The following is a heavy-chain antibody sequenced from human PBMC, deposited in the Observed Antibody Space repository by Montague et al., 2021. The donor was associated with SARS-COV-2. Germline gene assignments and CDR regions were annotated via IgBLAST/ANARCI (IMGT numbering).Heavy chain of an antibody. CDR3: ARDGHIADRPADYYGMDV. CDR2: IYYSGST. V-gene: IGHV4-61*01. CDR1: GGSVSSGSYY. D-gene: IGHD6-6*01. J-gene: IGHJ6*02. Sequence: SETLSLTCTVSGGSVSSGSYYWSWIRQPPGKRLEWIGYIYYSGSTNYNPSLKSRVTISVDTSKNQFPLQLTSVTAADTAEYYCARDGHIADRPADYYGMDVWGQGTTVTVSS.